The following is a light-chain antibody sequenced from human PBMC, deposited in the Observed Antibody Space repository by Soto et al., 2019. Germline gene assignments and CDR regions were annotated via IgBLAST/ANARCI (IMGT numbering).Light chain of an antibody. J-gene: IGKJ2*01. CDR1: QSVSSY. V-gene: IGKV3-15*01. Sequence: EIVMTQSPATLSVSPGGRATLSCRASQSVSSYLAWYQQRPGQPPRFLIYRASTRATGIPARFSGSGSGTEFSLTISSLQSEDFAVYYCQQYSTWPPRYTFGQGTKLEI. CDR3: QQYSTWPPRYT. CDR2: RAS.